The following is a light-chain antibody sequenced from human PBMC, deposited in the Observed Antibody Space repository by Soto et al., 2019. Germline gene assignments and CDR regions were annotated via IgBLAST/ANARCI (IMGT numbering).Light chain of an antibody. V-gene: IGKV3-20*01. J-gene: IGKJ3*01. CDR2: GAS. CDR3: QQYSSSPPEFT. Sequence: EIVLTQSPGTLSVSPGERVTLSCRASQSVGSSYLAWYQQRPGQAPRLLIFGASYRATGIPDRFSGSGSGTDLTLTISRLETEDFAVYYCQQYSSSPPEFTFGPGTKVDSK. CDR1: QSVGSSY.